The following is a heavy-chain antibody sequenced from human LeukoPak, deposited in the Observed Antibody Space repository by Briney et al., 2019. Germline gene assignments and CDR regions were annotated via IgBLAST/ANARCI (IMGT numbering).Heavy chain of an antibody. Sequence: GGSLRLSCAASGFTFSSYAMHWVRQAPGKGLEWMSFTSYDGRNKYYADSVKGRFTISRDNSKNTLYLQMNSLRVEDTAVYYCARGLDAMDVWGKGTTVTVSS. CDR3: ARGLDAMDV. J-gene: IGHJ6*03. CDR1: GFTFSSYA. D-gene: IGHD3-16*01. CDR2: TSYDGRNK. V-gene: IGHV3-30*04.